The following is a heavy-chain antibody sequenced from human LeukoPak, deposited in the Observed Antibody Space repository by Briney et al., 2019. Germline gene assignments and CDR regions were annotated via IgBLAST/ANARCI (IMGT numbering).Heavy chain of an antibody. V-gene: IGHV1-8*02. D-gene: IGHD1-14*01. CDR1: GGTFSSYA. J-gene: IGHJ4*02. Sequence: ASVKVSCKASGGTFSSYAINWVRQATGQGLEWMGWMNPNSGNTGYAQKFQGRVTMTRNTSISTAYMELSSLRSEDTAVYYCARVDESTKDYWGQGTLVTVSS. CDR3: ARVDESTKDY. CDR2: MNPNSGNT.